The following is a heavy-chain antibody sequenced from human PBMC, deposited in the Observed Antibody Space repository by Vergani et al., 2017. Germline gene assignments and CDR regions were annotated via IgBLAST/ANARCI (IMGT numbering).Heavy chain of an antibody. Sequence: EVQLVESGGGLVKPGGSLRLSCAASGFTFSNAWMSWVRQAPGKGLEWVGRIKSKTDGGTTDYAAPVKGRFTISRDDSKNTLYLQMNSLKTEDTAVYYCTTKVNSSSWYYYYYYGMDVWGQGTTVTVSS. CDR2: IKSKTDGGTT. D-gene: IGHD6-13*01. J-gene: IGHJ6*02. CDR3: TTKVNSSSWYYYYYYGMDV. CDR1: GFTFSNAW. V-gene: IGHV3-15*01.